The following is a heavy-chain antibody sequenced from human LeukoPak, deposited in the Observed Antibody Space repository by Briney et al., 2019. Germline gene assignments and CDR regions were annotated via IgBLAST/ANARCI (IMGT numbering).Heavy chain of an antibody. V-gene: IGHV3-7*01. CDR2: IRQDGSEK. CDR3: ARDGTAAGLYFDL. J-gene: IGHJ4*01. Sequence: PGGSLRLSCEVSGFTFTDYWMNWVRQAPGKGPEWVARIRQDGSEKTYVDSVKGRFTISRDNTKNSLSLQLNGLRAEGTAVYYCARDGTAAGLYFDLWGQRTLVTVSS. CDR1: GFTFTDYW. D-gene: IGHD6-13*01.